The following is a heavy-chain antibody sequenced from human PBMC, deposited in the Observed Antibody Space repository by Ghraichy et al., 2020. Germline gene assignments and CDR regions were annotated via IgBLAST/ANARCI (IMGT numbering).Heavy chain of an antibody. CDR3: AKHRTGWPLDLDY. Sequence: GGSLRLSCAASGFTFRSFAMSWVRQAPGKGLEWVSAISDSGGSTYYVDSVKGRFTISRDNSKNTLYLQMNTPRAEDTAVYHCAKHRTGWPLDLDYWGQGTLVTVSS. CDR2: ISDSGGST. CDR1: GFTFRSFA. D-gene: IGHD3/OR15-3a*01. V-gene: IGHV3-23*01. J-gene: IGHJ4*02.